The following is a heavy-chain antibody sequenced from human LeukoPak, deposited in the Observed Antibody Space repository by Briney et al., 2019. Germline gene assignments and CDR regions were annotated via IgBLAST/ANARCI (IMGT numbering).Heavy chain of an antibody. V-gene: IGHV3-48*01. CDR1: GLSFSSVS. CDR3: AGDTPMVTGRAFDI. J-gene: IGHJ3*02. D-gene: IGHD2-21*02. Sequence: PGGSLRLSCVASGLSFSSVSMNWVRQVPGRGLEWIGYISTSSRTIYYSDSVKGRFTISRDNDKNSLYLQMNSLRADDTAVYFCAGDTPMVTGRAFDIWGQGTLVSVSS. CDR2: ISTSSRTI.